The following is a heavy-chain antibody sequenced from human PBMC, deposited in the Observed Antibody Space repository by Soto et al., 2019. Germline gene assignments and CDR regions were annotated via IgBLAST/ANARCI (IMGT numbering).Heavy chain of an antibody. Sequence: QVQLVESGGGVVQPGRSLRLSCAASGFTFSSYAMHWVRQAPGKGLEWVAVISYDGSNKYYADSVKGRFTISRDNSKNTLYLQMNSLRAEDTAVYYCARDGPPDCSSTSCYDYYYYGMDVWGQGTTVTVSS. J-gene: IGHJ6*02. V-gene: IGHV3-30-3*01. D-gene: IGHD2-2*01. CDR2: ISYDGSNK. CDR1: GFTFSSYA. CDR3: ARDGPPDCSSTSCYDYYYYGMDV.